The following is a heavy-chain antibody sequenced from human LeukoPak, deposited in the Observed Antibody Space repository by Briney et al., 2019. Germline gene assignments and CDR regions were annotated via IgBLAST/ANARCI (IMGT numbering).Heavy chain of an antibody. CDR3: ARDRGYYYYMDV. J-gene: IGHJ6*03. CDR1: GGTFSSYA. D-gene: IGHD3-10*01. V-gene: IGHV1-69*05. Sequence: SVKVSCKASGGTFSSYAISWVRQAPGQGLEWMGGIIPIFGTANYAQKFQGRVTITTDESTSTAYMELSSLRSDDTAVYYCARDRGYYYYMDVWGKGTTVTVSS. CDR2: IIPIFGTA.